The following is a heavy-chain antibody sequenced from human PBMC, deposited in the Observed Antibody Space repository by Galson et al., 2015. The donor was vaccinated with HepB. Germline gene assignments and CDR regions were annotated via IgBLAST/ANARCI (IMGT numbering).Heavy chain of an antibody. D-gene: IGHD3-22*01. CDR3: ARDVTYYDQPAGWFDP. J-gene: IGHJ5*02. CDR1: GFTVSSNY. Sequence: SLRLSCAASGFTVSSNYMSWVRQAPGKGLEWVSVIYSGGSTYYADSVKGRFTISRDNSKNTLYLQMNSLRAEDTAVYYCARDVTYYDQPAGWFDPWGQGTLVTVSS. CDR2: IYSGGST. V-gene: IGHV3-53*01.